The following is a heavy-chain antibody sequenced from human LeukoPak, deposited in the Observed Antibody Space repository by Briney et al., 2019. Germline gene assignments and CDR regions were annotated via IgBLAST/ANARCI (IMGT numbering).Heavy chain of an antibody. CDR1: GGSIGTFY. CDR2: IFHSGST. D-gene: IGHD6-19*01. V-gene: IGHV4-59*01. J-gene: IGHJ4*02. Sequence: SETLSLTCTVSGGSIGTFYWSWIRQPPGEGLDWIAYIFHSGSTNYNPSLKSRVTMSVDTSKNQFSLRLSSVTAADTAVYYCARGPVGSGWYFDYWGQGILVTVSS. CDR3: ARGPVGSGWYFDY.